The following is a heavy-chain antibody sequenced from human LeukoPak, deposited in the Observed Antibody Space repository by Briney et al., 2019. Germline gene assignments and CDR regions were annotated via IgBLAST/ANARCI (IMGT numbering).Heavy chain of an antibody. V-gene: IGHV4-59*01. D-gene: IGHD3-22*01. CDR3: ARGLYYDSSGSDLDY. CDR2: IYYSGST. J-gene: IGHJ4*02. CDR1: GGSISSYY. Sequence: SETLSLTCTVSGGSISSYYWSWIRQPPGKGLEWIGYIYYSGSTNYNPSLKSRVTIPVDTSKNQFSLKLSSVTAADTAVYYCARGLYYDSSGSDLDYWGQGTLVTVSS.